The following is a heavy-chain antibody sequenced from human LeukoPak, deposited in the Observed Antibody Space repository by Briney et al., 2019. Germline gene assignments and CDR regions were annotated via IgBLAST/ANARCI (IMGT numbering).Heavy chain of an antibody. CDR1: GASVSVYY. CDR2: INQSGST. CDR3: ASHPQWGPRTVTSNWFDP. Sequence: AETLSLTCAVDGASVSVYYWGWIRQPPGKGLEWIGEINQSGSTNYNPSLKSRVIISVDTSKNQFSLKLSSVPAADPAVYYCASHPQWGPRTVTSNWFDPWGQGTLVTVSS. V-gene: IGHV4-34*01. J-gene: IGHJ5*02. D-gene: IGHD4-17*01.